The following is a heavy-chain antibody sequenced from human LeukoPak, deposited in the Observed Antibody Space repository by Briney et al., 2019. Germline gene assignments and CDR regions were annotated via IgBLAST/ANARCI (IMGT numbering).Heavy chain of an antibody. Sequence: ASVKVSFKASGGTFTIYAISWVRQAPGQGLEWMGRIIPILGIANYAQKFQGRVTITADKSTSTAYMELSSLRSEDTAVYYCATDHDDMGYFDYWGQGTLVTVSS. CDR2: IIPILGIA. CDR1: GGTFTIYA. J-gene: IGHJ4*02. V-gene: IGHV1-69*04. CDR3: ATDHDDMGYFDY. D-gene: IGHD3-9*01.